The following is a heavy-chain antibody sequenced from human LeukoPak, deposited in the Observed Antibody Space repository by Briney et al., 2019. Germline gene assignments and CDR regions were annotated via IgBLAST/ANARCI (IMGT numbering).Heavy chain of an antibody. CDR1: GLTVSSTY. CDR3: ARDLLEWYFDY. J-gene: IGHJ4*02. Sequence: QPGGSLRLSCAASGLTVSSTYMSWVRQTPGKGLEWVSVIYSGGSTYYADSVKGRFTISRDNSKNTLYLQINSLRAEDTAVYYCARDLLEWYFDYWGQGTLVTVSS. D-gene: IGHD3-3*01. CDR2: IYSGGST. V-gene: IGHV3-66*01.